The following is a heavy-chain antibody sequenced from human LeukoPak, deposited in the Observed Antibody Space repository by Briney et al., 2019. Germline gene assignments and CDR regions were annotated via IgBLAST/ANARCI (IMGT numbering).Heavy chain of an antibody. J-gene: IGHJ6*03. CDR2: MNPNSGNT. CDR1: GYTFTSYD. V-gene: IGHV1-8*01. D-gene: IGHD3-3*01. Sequence: GASVKVSCEASGYTFTSYDINWVRQATGQGLEWMGWMNPNSGNTGYAQKFQGRVTMTRNTSISTAYMELSSLRSEDTAVYYCARGITYYDFWSGYYRGDYYYYYMDVWGKGTTVTVSS. CDR3: ARGITYYDFWSGYYRGDYYYYYMDV.